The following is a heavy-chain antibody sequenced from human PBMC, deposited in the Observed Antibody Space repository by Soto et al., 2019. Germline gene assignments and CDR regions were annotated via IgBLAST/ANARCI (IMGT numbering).Heavy chain of an antibody. V-gene: IGHV4-30-4*01. CDR3: ATMGTPATGLYYFDY. J-gene: IGHJ4*02. CDR2: ISYSGST. CDR1: GGSISSGNYY. Sequence: VQLQESGPGLGKTSQTLSLTCTVSGGSISSGNYYWRWIRQPPGKALEGIGFISYSGSTYYSGSLNSRVTISVDTSKIQFSLNLSFVTAAATAVYYCATMGTPATGLYYFDYWGQGTLVTVSS. D-gene: IGHD2-15*01.